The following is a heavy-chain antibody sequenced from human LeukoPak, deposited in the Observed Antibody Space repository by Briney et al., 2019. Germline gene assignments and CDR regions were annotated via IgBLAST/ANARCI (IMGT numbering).Heavy chain of an antibody. D-gene: IGHD6-19*01. J-gene: IGHJ4*02. CDR1: GDSISSLY. CDR2: TYNSGST. CDR3: AGGLQWLAHDC. V-gene: IGHV4-59*08. Sequence: SETLSLTCTVSGDSISSLYWSWIRQPPGKRLEWIGSTYNSGSTSYNPSLKSRVTISVDTSKNQLSLKLNSMTAADTAMYYCAGGLQWLAHDCWGQGTLVTVSS.